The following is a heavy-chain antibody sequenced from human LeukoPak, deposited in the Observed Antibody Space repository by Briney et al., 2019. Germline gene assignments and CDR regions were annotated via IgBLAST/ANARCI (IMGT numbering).Heavy chain of an antibody. J-gene: IGHJ6*03. V-gene: IGHV4-61*02. CDR1: GGSISRGGYS. CDR3: ARGVSGYLLYYYYYYMDV. CDR2: IYTSGST. D-gene: IGHD5-12*01. Sequence: PSETLSLTCAVSGGSISRGGYSWSWIRQPAGKGLEWIGRIYTSGSTNYNPSLKSRVTISVDTSKNQFSLKLSSVTAADTAVYYCARGVSGYLLYYYYYYMDVWGKGTTVTISS.